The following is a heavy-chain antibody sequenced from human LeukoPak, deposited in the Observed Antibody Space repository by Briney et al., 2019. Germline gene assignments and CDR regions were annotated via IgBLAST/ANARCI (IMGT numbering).Heavy chain of an antibody. CDR3: ARLRDGYNWADY. J-gene: IGHJ4*02. Sequence: GASLQISCKGSGCGFTSYWIGWGRRLPGKGLEWRGIIYPGDSDTRYSPSFQGQVTISADKSISTAYLQWSSLKASDTAMYYCARLRDGYNWADYWGQGTLVTVSS. CDR2: IYPGDSDT. V-gene: IGHV5-51*01. D-gene: IGHD5-24*01. CDR1: GCGFTSYW.